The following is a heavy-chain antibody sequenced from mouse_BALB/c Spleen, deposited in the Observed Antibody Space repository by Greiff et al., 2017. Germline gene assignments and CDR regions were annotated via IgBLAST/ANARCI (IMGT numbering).Heavy chain of an antibody. CDR2: INPYNDGT. CDR3: AREGGTTATSSWFAY. CDR1: GYTFTSYV. Sequence: VQLQQSGPELVKPGASVKMSCKASGYTFTSYVMHWVKQKPGQGLEWIGYINPYNDGTKYNEKFKGKATLTSDKSSSTAYMELSSLTSEDSAVYYCAREGGTTATSSWFAYWGQGTLVTVSA. D-gene: IGHD1-2*01. V-gene: IGHV1-14*01. J-gene: IGHJ3*01.